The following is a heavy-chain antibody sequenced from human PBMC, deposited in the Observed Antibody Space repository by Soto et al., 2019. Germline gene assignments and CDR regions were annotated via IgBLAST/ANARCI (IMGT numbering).Heavy chain of an antibody. Sequence: SETLSLTCAVYGRSFSGYYWSWIRQPPGKGLEWIGEINHSGSTNYNPSLKSRVTISVDTSKNQFSLKLSSVTAADTAVYYCARSERGSYFFDYWGQGTLVTVSS. CDR3: ARSERGSYFFDY. D-gene: IGHD3-16*01. CDR2: INHSGST. V-gene: IGHV4-34*01. J-gene: IGHJ4*02. CDR1: GRSFSGYY.